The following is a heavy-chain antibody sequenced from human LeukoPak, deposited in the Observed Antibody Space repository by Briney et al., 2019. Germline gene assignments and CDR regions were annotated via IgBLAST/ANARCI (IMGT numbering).Heavy chain of an antibody. CDR1: GFTFSNFG. D-gene: IGHD1-1*01. J-gene: IGHJ3*02. CDR3: ARDTYQLGFDI. CDR2: IRYDGSNK. V-gene: IGHV3-33*01. Sequence: GGSLRLSCAASGFTFSNFGMHWVRQVPGKGLEWVAVIRYDGSNKYYIDSVKGRFAISRDNSKNTLYLQMNSLRAEDTAVYYCARDTYQLGFDIWGQGTRVTVSS.